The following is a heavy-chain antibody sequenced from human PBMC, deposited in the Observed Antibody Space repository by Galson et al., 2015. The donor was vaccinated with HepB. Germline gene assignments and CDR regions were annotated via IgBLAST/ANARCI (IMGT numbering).Heavy chain of an antibody. CDR2: IIPIFGTA. V-gene: IGHV1-69*13. Sequence: SVKVSCKASGGTFSSYAISWVRQAPGQGLEWMGGIIPIFGTANYAQKFQGRVTITADESTSTAYMELNSLRSEDTAVYYCAQGPDYYDSSGYPQGGDAFDIWGQGTMVTVSS. CDR1: GGTFSSYA. CDR3: AQGPDYYDSSGYPQGGDAFDI. J-gene: IGHJ3*02. D-gene: IGHD3-22*01.